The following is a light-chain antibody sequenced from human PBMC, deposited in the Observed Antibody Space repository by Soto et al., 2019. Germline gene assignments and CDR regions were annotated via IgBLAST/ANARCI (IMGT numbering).Light chain of an antibody. Sequence: EIVMTQSPGTLSLSPGERATLSCRASQSVSSRLAWYQQKPGRAPRLLISGASSRTTGIPDRFSGSGFGTDFTLTISRLEPEDFALYYCQHYAGGSRITFGQGTRLEIK. CDR1: QSVSSR. CDR3: QHYAGGSRIT. J-gene: IGKJ5*01. CDR2: GAS. V-gene: IGKV3-20*01.